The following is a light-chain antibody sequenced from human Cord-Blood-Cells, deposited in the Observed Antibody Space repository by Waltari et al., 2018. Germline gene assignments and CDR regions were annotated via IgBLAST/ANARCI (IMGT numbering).Light chain of an antibody. CDR2: AAS. Sequence: DIQMTQSPSSLSASVGDRVTITCRASQSISSYLNWYQQKPGKAPKLLIYAASSLQSGVPARFRGSGSWTDFTLTISSLQPEDFATYYCQQSYSTPPVTFGPGTKVDIK. CDR1: QSISSY. CDR3: QQSYSTPPVT. J-gene: IGKJ3*01. V-gene: IGKV1-39*01.